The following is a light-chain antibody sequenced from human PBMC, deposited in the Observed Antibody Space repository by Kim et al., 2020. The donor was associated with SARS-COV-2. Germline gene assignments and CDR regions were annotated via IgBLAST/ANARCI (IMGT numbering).Light chain of an antibody. V-gene: IGLV2-23*02. CDR1: SSNIGSYNL. Sequence: GPSITISCTGTSSNIGSYNLVSWYQQHPGTAPRVMFYEVSRRPSGVSNRFSGSKSGNTASLKISGLQAEDEADYYCCSYAGSSSFVFGTGTKVTVL. CDR2: EVS. CDR3: CSYAGSSSFV. J-gene: IGLJ1*01.